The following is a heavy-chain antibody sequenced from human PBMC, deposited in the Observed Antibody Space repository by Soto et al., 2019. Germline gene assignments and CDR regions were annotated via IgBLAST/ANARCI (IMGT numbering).Heavy chain of an antibody. Sequence: SGPTLVNPTQTLTLTCTFSGFSLSTSGMCVSWIRQPPGKALEWLARIDWDDDKYYSTSLKTRLTISKDTSKNQVVLTMTNMDHVHTLPYYCAPGSLFTQRADDYWGEGTLVTLAP. CDR3: APGSLFTQRADDY. J-gene: IGHJ4*02. D-gene: IGHD2-21*01. CDR1: GFSLSTSGMC. V-gene: IGHV2-70*11. CDR2: IDWDDDK.